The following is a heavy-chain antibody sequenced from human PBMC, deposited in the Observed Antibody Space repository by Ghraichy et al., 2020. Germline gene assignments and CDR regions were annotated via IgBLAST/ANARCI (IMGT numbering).Heavy chain of an antibody. Sequence: ASVKVSCKASGYTFTSYDINWVRQATGQGLEWMGWMNPNSGNTGYAQKFQGRVTMTRNTSISTAYMELSSLRSEDTAVYYCARAGWELQRAGYYYYMDVWGKGTTVTVSS. CDR2: MNPNSGNT. V-gene: IGHV1-8*02. D-gene: IGHD1-26*01. CDR1: GYTFTSYD. CDR3: ARAGWELQRAGYYYYMDV. J-gene: IGHJ6*03.